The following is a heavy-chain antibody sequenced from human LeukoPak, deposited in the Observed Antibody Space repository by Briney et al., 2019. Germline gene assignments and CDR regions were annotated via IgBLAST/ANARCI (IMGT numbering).Heavy chain of an antibody. J-gene: IGHJ5*02. CDR2: IYYSGST. D-gene: IGHD3-10*01. CDR1: GGSISSYY. Sequence: PSETLSLTCTVSGGSISSYYWSWIRQPPGKGLEWIGYIYYSGSTNYNPSLKSRVTISVDTSKNQFSLKLSSVTAADTAVYYCARVSINYYGSGSYYNVNWFDPWGQGTLVTVSS. CDR3: ARVSINYYGSGSYYNVNWFDP. V-gene: IGHV4-59*01.